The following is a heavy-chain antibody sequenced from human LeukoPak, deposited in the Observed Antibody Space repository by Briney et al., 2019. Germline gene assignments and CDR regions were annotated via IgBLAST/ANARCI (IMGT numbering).Heavy chain of an antibody. Sequence: SETLSLTCTVSGGSISSYYWSWIRLPAGKGLEWIGRIHTTGRTKYNPSLKSRVTMSVDTSKNQFSLKVSSVTAADTAVYYCARDQGGMVSYWGQGTLVTVSS. V-gene: IGHV4-4*07. CDR3: ARDQGGMVSY. J-gene: IGHJ4*02. CDR2: IHTTGRT. CDR1: GGSISSYY. D-gene: IGHD2-8*01.